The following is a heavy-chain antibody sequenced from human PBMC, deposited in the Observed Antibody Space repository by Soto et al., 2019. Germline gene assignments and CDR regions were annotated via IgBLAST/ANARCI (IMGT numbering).Heavy chain of an antibody. CDR2: ISFDGTKK. V-gene: IGHV3-30-3*01. CDR1: GFIFNIYA. CDR3: AREDDYGYRYINYGLDV. Sequence: GGSLRLSCAASGFIFNIYALHWVRQAPGKGLEWVAVISFDGTKKYYSDSVKGRFTISRDNLTNTLYLQMNNLRVEDAALYFCAREDDYGYRYINYGLDVWGQGTTVTVSS. D-gene: IGHD4-17*01. J-gene: IGHJ6*02.